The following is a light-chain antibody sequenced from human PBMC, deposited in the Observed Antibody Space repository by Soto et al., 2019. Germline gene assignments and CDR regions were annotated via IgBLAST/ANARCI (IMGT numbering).Light chain of an antibody. CDR2: AVS. V-gene: IGKV1-9*01. J-gene: IGKJ4*01. Sequence: ILVTQSPFSLSPSLTNLVTITCRASQGISSYFAWYQQKPGKAHKLLIYAVSTLQSGVPSRFSGSGSGTDFTLTISSLQPEDITTYYCQQDDNRTQTFAGGTKVDIK. CDR1: QGISSY. CDR3: QQDDNRTQT.